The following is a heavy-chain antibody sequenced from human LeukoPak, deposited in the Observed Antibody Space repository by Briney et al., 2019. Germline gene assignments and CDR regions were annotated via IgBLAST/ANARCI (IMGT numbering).Heavy chain of an antibody. CDR3: AKEQDSSGWYSSGMGNAFDI. CDR2: ISGSGGTT. CDR1: GFTFSSYG. J-gene: IGHJ3*02. D-gene: IGHD6-19*01. V-gene: IGHV3-23*01. Sequence: GGSLRLSCAASGFTFSSYGMSWVRQAPGKGLEWVSAISGSGGTTYYADSVKGRFTISRDNSKNTLYLQMNSLRAEDTAVYYCAKEQDSSGWYSSGMGNAFDIWGQGTMVTVSS.